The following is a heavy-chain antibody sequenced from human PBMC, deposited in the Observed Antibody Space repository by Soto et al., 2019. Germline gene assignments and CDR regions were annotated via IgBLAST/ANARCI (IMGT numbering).Heavy chain of an antibody. D-gene: IGHD2-15*01. CDR2: ISGSGSGT. V-gene: IGHV3-23*01. CDR3: AKDIGDIVVIPPSISAYYALHV. Sequence: EVQLLESGGGLVQPGGSLRLSCGASGFTFNSYAVSWVRQAPGKGLQWVSTISGSGSGTYYADSVKGRFIISRDNSKNTLYLHMNSLRAEATAVYFCAKDIGDIVVIPPSISAYYALHVWGQGTTVTVSS. J-gene: IGHJ6*02. CDR1: GFTFNSYA.